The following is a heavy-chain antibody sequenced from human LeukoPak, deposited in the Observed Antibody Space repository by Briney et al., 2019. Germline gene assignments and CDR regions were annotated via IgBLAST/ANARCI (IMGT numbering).Heavy chain of an antibody. V-gene: IGHV3-15*07. D-gene: IGHD5-12*01. CDR1: GFTFSNAW. CDR2: IRSKADGGTT. Sequence: GGSLRLSCAASGFTFSNAWMNWVRQAPGKGLEWVGHIRSKADGGTTDYAAPVKGRFTISRDDSKNTLYPQMNSLKTEDTALYYCTTDQFLRSTTYYGMDVWGQGTTVTVSS. J-gene: IGHJ6*02. CDR3: TTDQFLRSTTYYGMDV.